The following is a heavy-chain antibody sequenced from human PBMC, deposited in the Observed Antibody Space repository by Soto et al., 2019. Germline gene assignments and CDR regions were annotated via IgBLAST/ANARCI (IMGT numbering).Heavy chain of an antibody. D-gene: IGHD1-26*01. CDR3: ASWGGIYSDAFDI. J-gene: IGHJ3*02. CDR2: INSDGSST. Sequence: EVQLVESGGGLVQPGGSLRLSCAASGFTFSSYWMHWVRQAPGKGLVWVSRINSDGSSTSYADSVKGRFTISRDNAKNALYLQMNSLRAEDTAVYYCASWGGIYSDAFDIWGQGTMVTVSS. CDR1: GFTFSSYW. V-gene: IGHV3-74*01.